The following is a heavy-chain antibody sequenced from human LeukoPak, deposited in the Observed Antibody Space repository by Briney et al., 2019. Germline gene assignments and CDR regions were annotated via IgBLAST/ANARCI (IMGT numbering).Heavy chain of an antibody. V-gene: IGHV3-64*01. Sequence: GGSLRLSCAASGFTFSSYAMHWVRQAPGKGLEYVSAISSNGGSTYYANSVKGRFTISRDNSKNTLYLRMGSLRAEDMAVYYCARSIGSRYYYYYYMDVWGKGTTVTVSS. CDR2: ISSNGGST. CDR3: ARSIGSRYYYYYYMDV. CDR1: GFTFSSYA. D-gene: IGHD5-12*01. J-gene: IGHJ6*03.